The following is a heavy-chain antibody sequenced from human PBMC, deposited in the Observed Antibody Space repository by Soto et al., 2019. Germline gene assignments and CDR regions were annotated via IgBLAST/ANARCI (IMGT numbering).Heavy chain of an antibody. D-gene: IGHD1-26*01. V-gene: IGHV4-38-2*01. CDR1: GDSISRDYY. Sequence: SETLSLSCAVSGDSISRDYYWAWIRQPPGKGLEYIGSIYHSGTTYYNLSLMSRVTISVDTSKNQFSLNLRSVTAADTAVYYCARHVIAPPDYYDPSVHGTLLTV. CDR2: IYHSGTT. J-gene: IGHJ5*02. CDR3: ARHVIAPPDYYDP.